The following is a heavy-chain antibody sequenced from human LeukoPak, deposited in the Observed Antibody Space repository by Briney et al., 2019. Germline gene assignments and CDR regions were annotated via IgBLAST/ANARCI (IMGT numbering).Heavy chain of an antibody. Sequence: PGGSLRLSCSVSGFTFSVYAMHWVRQAPGKGLECVSLISNNGGRTYYADSVKGRFTISRDNSKNTLYLQMSSLRADDTAVYYCVKGSYDSSGCYTDRCFDYWGQGTLVTVSS. CDR2: ISNNGGRT. CDR1: GFTFSVYA. J-gene: IGHJ4*02. CDR3: VKGSYDSSGCYTDRCFDY. V-gene: IGHV3-64D*06. D-gene: IGHD3-22*01.